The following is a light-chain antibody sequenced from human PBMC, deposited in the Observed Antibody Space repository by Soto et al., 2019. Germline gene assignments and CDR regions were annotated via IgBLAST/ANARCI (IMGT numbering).Light chain of an antibody. CDR2: DAS. V-gene: IGKV3-11*01. J-gene: IGKJ3*01. CDR1: QSVSSY. CDR3: QQRSNWPPGFT. Sequence: EIVLTQSPATLSLSPGERATLSCRASQSVSSYLAWYQQKPGQAPRLLIYDASNRATGIPARFSGSGSGTDFTLTISSLEPEDCAVYYWQQRSNWPPGFTFGPGTKVDIK.